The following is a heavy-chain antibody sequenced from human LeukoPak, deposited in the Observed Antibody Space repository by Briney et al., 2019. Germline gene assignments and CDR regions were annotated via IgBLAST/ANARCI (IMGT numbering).Heavy chain of an antibody. Sequence: ASVKVSCKASGYTFTSYGISWVRQAPGQGLEWMGWISAYNGNTNYAQKLQGRVTMTTDTSTSTAYMELRSLRGDDTAVYYCANNIVVAGTLDYWGQGTLVTVSS. CDR1: GYTFTSYG. D-gene: IGHD6-19*01. CDR2: ISAYNGNT. CDR3: ANNIVVAGTLDY. J-gene: IGHJ4*02. V-gene: IGHV1-18*01.